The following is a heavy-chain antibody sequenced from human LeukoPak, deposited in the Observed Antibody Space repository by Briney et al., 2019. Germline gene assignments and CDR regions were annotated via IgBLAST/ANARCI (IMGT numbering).Heavy chain of an antibody. D-gene: IGHD2-8*01. CDR2: IYPGDSDT. CDR1: GYSYTSHW. CDR3: ARQRSPNIYDAFDI. V-gene: IGHV5-51*01. Sequence: GESLKISCKGSGYSYTSHWIGWVRQMPGKGLEWMGIIYPGDSDTRYSPSFQGQVTISADKSISTAYLQWSSLKASDTAMYYCARQRSPNIYDAFDIWGQGTMVTVSS. J-gene: IGHJ3*02.